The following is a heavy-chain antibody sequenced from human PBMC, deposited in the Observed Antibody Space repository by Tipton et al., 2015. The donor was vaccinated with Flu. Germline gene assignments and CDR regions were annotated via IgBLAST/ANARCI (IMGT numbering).Heavy chain of an antibody. J-gene: IGHJ4*02. CDR2: ISWNSGNI. D-gene: IGHD3-16*01. CDR3: VKDRGSDYFTRFDF. Sequence: SLRLSCAASGFTLDDFAMHWVRQAPGKGLEWVSGISWNSGNIGYAGSVKGRFTISRDNAKNSLYLQMNSLRPEDTALYYCVKDRGSDYFTRFDFWGQGTLVTVSS. CDR1: GFTLDDFA. V-gene: IGHV3-9*01.